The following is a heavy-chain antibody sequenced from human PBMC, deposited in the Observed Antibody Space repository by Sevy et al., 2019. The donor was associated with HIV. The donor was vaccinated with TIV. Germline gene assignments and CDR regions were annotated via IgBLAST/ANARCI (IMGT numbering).Heavy chain of an antibody. J-gene: IGHJ6*03. D-gene: IGHD6-13*01. CDR3: AREEIAAAGTSTGYYYYMDV. Sequence: GGSLRLSCAASGFTFSSYGMHWVRQAPGKGLEWVAVIWYDGSNKYYADSVKGRFTISRDNSKNTLYLQRNSLRAEDTAVYYCAREEIAAAGTSTGYYYYMDVWGKGTTVTVSS. CDR1: GFTFSSYG. V-gene: IGHV3-33*01. CDR2: IWYDGSNK.